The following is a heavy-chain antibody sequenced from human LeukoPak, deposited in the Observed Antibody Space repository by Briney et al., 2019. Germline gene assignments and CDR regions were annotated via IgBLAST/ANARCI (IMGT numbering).Heavy chain of an antibody. CDR1: GFTFTGYY. CDR2: VNPNTGGT. CDR3: ARDSYGGNWSLGY. J-gene: IGHJ4*02. Sequence: ASMKLSCKASGFTFTGYYFHWVRQAPGQGLEWMGWVNPNTGGTNYAQMFQGRVTMTRDTSISTDYMELSRLTSDDTAVYYCARDSYGGNWSLGYWGQGTLVTVSS. D-gene: IGHD4-23*01. V-gene: IGHV1-2*02.